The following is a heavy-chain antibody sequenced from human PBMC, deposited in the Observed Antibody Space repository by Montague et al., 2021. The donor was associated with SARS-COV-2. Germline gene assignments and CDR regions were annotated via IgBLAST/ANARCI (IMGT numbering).Heavy chain of an antibody. Sequence: SETLSLTCTVSGGSISSSSYYWGWIRQPPGKGLEWIGSIYYSGSTYYNPSLKSRVTISVDTSKNQFSLKLSSVTAADTAVYYCARSVRQIVVVVAATVENMDVWGQGTTVTVSS. D-gene: IGHD2-15*01. V-gene: IGHV4-39*07. CDR3: ARSVRQIVVVVAATVENMDV. J-gene: IGHJ6*02. CDR2: IYYSGST. CDR1: GGSISSSSYY.